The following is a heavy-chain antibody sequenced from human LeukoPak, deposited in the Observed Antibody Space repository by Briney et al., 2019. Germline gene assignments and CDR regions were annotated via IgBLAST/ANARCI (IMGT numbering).Heavy chain of an antibody. V-gene: IGHV4-39*01. CDR1: GGSISSSSYY. J-gene: IGHJ4*02. CDR2: IYYSGST. Sequence: SETLSLTCTVAGGSISSSSYYWGWIRQPPGKGLEWIGSIYYSGSTYYNPSLKSRVTISVDTSKNQFSLKLSSVTAAGTAVYYCASQTVSRADYWGQGTLVTVPS. CDR3: ASQTVSRADY.